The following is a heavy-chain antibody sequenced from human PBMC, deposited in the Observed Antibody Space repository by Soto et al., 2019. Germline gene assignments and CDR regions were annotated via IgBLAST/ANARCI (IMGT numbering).Heavy chain of an antibody. CDR1: GFTFSSYA. CDR3: AKTGTMVRGVIIARSFDY. V-gene: IGHV3-23*01. Sequence: LRLSCAASGFTFSSYAMSWVRQAPGKGLEWVSAISGSGGSTYYADSVKGRFTISRDNSKNTLYLQMNSLRAEDTAVYYCAKTGTMVRGVIIARSFDYWGQGTLVTVSS. CDR2: ISGSGGST. J-gene: IGHJ4*02. D-gene: IGHD3-10*01.